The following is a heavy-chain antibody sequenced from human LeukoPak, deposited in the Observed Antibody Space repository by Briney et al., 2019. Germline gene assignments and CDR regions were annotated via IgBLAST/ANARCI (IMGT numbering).Heavy chain of an antibody. D-gene: IGHD4-17*01. CDR1: GFTFSSYW. J-gene: IGHJ4*02. CDR3: ARAFSTTAFDY. V-gene: IGHV3-30*03. Sequence: GGSLRLSCAASGFTFSSYWMNWVRQAPGKGLEWVAVISDDGNNKYYAESVKGQFTISRDNSKNTLYLQMNSLRAEDTAVYYCARAFSTTAFDYWGQGTLVTVSS. CDR2: ISDDGNNK.